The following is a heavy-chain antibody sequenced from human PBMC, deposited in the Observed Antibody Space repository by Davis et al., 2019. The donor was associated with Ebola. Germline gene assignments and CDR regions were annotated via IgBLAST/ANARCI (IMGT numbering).Heavy chain of an antibody. Sequence: ASVKVSCKVSGYTLTELSMHWVRQAPGQGLEWMGIINPSGGSTSYAQKFQGRVTMTRDTSTSTVYMELSSLRSEDTAVYYCARDRGDGSGSYSSYYYGMDVWGQGTTVTVSS. CDR2: INPSGGST. CDR1: GYTLTELS. CDR3: ARDRGDGSGSYSSYYYGMDV. J-gene: IGHJ6*02. D-gene: IGHD3-10*01. V-gene: IGHV1-46*03.